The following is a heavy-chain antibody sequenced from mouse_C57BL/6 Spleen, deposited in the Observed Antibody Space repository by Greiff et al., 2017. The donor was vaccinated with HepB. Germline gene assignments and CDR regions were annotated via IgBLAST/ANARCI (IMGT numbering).Heavy chain of an antibody. D-gene: IGHD1-1*01. V-gene: IGHV8-12*01. CDR2: IYWDDDK. Sequence: QVTLKECGPGILQSSQTLSLTCSFSGFSLSTSGMGVSWIRQPSGKGLEWLAHIYWDDDKRYNPSLKSRLTISKDTSRNQVFLKITSVDTADTATYYCARSPITTVVAFDYWGQGTTLTVSS. CDR1: GFSLSTSGMG. CDR3: ARSPITTVVAFDY. J-gene: IGHJ2*01.